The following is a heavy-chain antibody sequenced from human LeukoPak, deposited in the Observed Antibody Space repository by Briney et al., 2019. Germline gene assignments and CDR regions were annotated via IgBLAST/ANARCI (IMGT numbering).Heavy chain of an antibody. CDR3: ARDAVSLAAAGTSDY. D-gene: IGHD6-13*01. J-gene: IGHJ4*02. CDR2: ISSSSAYI. V-gene: IGHV3-21*04. Sequence: GGSLRLSCAASGFTFSSYIMNWVRQAPGKGPEWVSSISSSSAYIYYADSVKGRFTISRDNAKNSLYLQMNSLRAEDTAVYYCARDAVSLAAAGTSDYWGQGTLVTVSS. CDR1: GFTFSSYI.